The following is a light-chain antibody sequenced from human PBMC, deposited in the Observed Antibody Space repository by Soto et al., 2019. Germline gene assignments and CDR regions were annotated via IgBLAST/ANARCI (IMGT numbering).Light chain of an antibody. CDR3: QQYKSYPWA. CDR2: KAS. Sequence: DIQMTQSPSTLSASVGDRVTITCRASQSISSWLAWYQQKPGKAPKLLIYKASSLESGVPSRVSGSGSGTVFTLTISSLQPDDFATYYCQQYKSYPWAFGQGTKVEVK. V-gene: IGKV1-5*03. J-gene: IGKJ1*01. CDR1: QSISSW.